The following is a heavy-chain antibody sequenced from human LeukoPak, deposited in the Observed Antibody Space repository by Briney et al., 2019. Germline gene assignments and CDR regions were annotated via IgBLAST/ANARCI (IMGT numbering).Heavy chain of an antibody. J-gene: IGHJ5*02. CDR1: GFTFSSYW. CDR3: ARSGITTFTNWFDP. V-gene: IGHV3-7*01. CDR2: IKQDGSEK. Sequence: GGSLRLSCAASGFTFSSYWMSWVRQAPGKGLEWVANIKQDGSEKYYVDSVKGRFTISRDNAKNSLYLQMNSLRAEDTAVYYCARSGITTFTNWFDPWGQGTLVTVSS. D-gene: IGHD3-3*01.